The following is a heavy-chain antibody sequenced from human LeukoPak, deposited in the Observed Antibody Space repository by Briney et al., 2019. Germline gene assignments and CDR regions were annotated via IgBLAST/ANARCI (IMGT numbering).Heavy chain of an antibody. V-gene: IGHV4-39*01. CDR3: ARHIGGRYYYYYMDV. D-gene: IGHD3-16*02. J-gene: IGHJ6*03. Sequence: SETLSFTCTVSGGSISSSSYYWGWIRQPPGKGLEWIGNIYYIGSTYYNPSLKSRVTISVDTSKNQFSLKLSSVTAADTAVYYCARHIGGRYYYYYMDVWGKGTTVTISS. CDR1: GGSISSSSYY. CDR2: IYYIGST.